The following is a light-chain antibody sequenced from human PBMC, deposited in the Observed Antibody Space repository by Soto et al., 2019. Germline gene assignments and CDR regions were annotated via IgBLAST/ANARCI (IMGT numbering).Light chain of an antibody. V-gene: IGKV3-15*01. CDR2: GAS. CDR3: QEYKSAPLT. Sequence: EIVMTQSPATLSVSPGERATLSCRASQSVSSNLAWYQQKPGQAPRLLIYGASTRATGIPARFSGSGSGTEFTLTISSLQPEDVATFYCQEYKSAPLTFGGGTKVDIK. CDR1: QSVSSN. J-gene: IGKJ4*01.